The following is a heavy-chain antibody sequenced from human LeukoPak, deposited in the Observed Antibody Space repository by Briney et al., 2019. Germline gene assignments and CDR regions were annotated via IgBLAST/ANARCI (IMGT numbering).Heavy chain of an antibody. D-gene: IGHD6-13*01. CDR3: AREGSSWSHYFDY. Sequence: SVKVSCKASGGTFSSYAISWVRQAPGQGLEWMGGIIPIFGTANYAQKFQGRVTITADESTSTAYMELSSLRSEDTAVYYCAREGSSWSHYFDYWGQGTLVTVSS. CDR1: GGTFSSYA. V-gene: IGHV1-69*13. J-gene: IGHJ4*02. CDR2: IIPIFGTA.